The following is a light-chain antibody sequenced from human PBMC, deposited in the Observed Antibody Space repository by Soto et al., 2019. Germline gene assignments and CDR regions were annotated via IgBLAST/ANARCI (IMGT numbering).Light chain of an antibody. V-gene: IGLV2-14*03. CDR1: SSDIGSYNY. J-gene: IGLJ3*02. CDR3: SSYGGSSTL. CDR2: DVS. Sequence: QSVLTQPASLSGSPGQSITISCTGTSSDIGSYNYVSWYQQHPGKAPKLMIFDVSYRPSGISDRFSGSKSGNTASLTISGLQPEDEAYYYCSSYGGSSTLFGGGTKLTVL.